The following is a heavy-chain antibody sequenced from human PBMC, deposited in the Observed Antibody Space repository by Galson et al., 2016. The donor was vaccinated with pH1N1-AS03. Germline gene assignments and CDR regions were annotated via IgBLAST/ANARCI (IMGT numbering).Heavy chain of an antibody. V-gene: IGHV3-30*02. CDR3: AKDTEAVADRRGYFFDA. CDR2: IPYDGNNK. J-gene: IGHJ4*02. D-gene: IGHD6-19*01. Sequence: SLRLSCAASGFSFSSYGMHWARQAPGKGLEWVALIPYDGNNKYYSDSVEGRLTISRDNSKNTVYLQMNSLRAEDTAVYYCAKDTEAVADRRGYFFDAWGQGTLVTVSS. CDR1: GFSFSSYG.